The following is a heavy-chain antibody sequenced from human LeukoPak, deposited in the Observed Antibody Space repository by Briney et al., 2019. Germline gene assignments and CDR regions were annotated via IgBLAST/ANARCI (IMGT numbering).Heavy chain of an antibody. CDR1: GESFSGFY. CDR2: ITHSGST. V-gene: IGHV4-34*01. Sequence: SETLSLTCAVYGESFSGFYLTWIRQPPGKGLEWIGEITHSGSTNCNPSLKSRVTISVDTSKNQFSLRLNSVTAADTAVYYCARRLYCTSSSCHTGPDAFDIWGQGTMVTVSS. J-gene: IGHJ3*02. CDR3: ARRLYCTSSSCHTGPDAFDI. D-gene: IGHD2-2*02.